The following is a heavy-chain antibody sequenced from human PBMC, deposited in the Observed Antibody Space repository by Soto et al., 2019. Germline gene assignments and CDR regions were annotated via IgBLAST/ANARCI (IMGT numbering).Heavy chain of an antibody. CDR3: AREERWLQFHDY. J-gene: IGHJ4*02. V-gene: IGHV3-21*01. CDR2: ISSSSSYI. CDR1: GFTFSSYS. D-gene: IGHD5-12*01. Sequence: PVGSLRLSCAAPGFTFSSYSMNWVRQAPGKGLEWVSSISSSSSYIYYADSVKGRFTISRDNAKNSLYLQMNSLRAEDTAVYYCAREERWLQFHDYWGQGTLVTVSS.